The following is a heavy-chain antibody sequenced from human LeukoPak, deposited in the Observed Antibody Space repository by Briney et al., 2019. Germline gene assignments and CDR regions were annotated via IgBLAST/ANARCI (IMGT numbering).Heavy chain of an antibody. CDR3: AREFKSGYGMWA. Sequence: GGSLRLSCAASGFTFRNYGMHWVRQAPGKGLEWVAVISIDGSEKYYADSVKGRFTISRDNAENSLHLQMNSLRADDTAVYYCAREFKSGYGMWAWGQGTLVTVSS. J-gene: IGHJ5*02. CDR2: ISIDGSEK. CDR1: GFTFRNYG. V-gene: IGHV3-30*03. D-gene: IGHD5-18*01.